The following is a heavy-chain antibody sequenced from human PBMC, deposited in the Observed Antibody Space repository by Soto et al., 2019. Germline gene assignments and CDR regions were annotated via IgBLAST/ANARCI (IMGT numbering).Heavy chain of an antibody. CDR3: ARGRGTVVRGVPNNFNWFDP. V-gene: IGHV4-39*07. D-gene: IGHD3-10*01. CDR1: GGSIGSSGYY. Sequence: PLEILSLTCTVSGGSIGSSGYYWGWIRQPPGKGLEWIGSIYYSGSTYYNPSLKSRVTISVDTSKNQFSLKLSSVTAADTAVYYCARGRGTVVRGVPNNFNWFDPWGQGTLVTVSS. J-gene: IGHJ5*02. CDR2: IYYSGST.